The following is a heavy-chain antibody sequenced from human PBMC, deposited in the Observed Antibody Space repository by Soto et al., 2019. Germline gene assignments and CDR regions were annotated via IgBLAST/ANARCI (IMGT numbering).Heavy chain of an antibody. CDR1: GGAFSSYA. D-gene: IGHD6-13*01. J-gene: IGHJ6*02. CDR3: ARVVSSSWSNYYYYYGMDV. Sequence: GASVKVSCKDSGGAFSSYAIRWVRQAPGQGLEWMGGIIPIFGTANYAQKFQGRVTITADESTSTAYMELSSLRSEDTAVYYCARVVSSSWSNYYYYYGMDVWGQGTTVTVSS. CDR2: IIPIFGTA. V-gene: IGHV1-69*13.